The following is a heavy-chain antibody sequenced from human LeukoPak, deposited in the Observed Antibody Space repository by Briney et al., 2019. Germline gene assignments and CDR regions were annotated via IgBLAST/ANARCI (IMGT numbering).Heavy chain of an antibody. CDR3: AKGTLQHFDF. J-gene: IGHJ4*02. CDR1: GFTFSNYY. V-gene: IGHV3-23*01. Sequence: GGSLRLSCAASGFTFSNYYMNWVRQAPGKGLEWVSGITGNDGSTYYADSVKGRFTISRDNSRSTLYLQINSPRAEDTAIYYCAKGTLQHFDFWGQGTLVTVSS. CDR2: ITGNDGST. D-gene: IGHD1-1*01.